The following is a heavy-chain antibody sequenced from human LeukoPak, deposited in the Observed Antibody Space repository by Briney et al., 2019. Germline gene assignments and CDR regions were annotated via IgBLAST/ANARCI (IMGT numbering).Heavy chain of an antibody. Sequence: ASVKVSCKASGYTFTGYYMHWVRQAPGQGLEWMGWINPNSGDTNYAQKFQDRVTMTRDTSISTASMEVSRLRFDDTALYYCARGSLRYFDYWGQGTLVTVSS. CDR3: ARGSLRYFDY. V-gene: IGHV1-2*02. CDR1: GYTFTGYY. D-gene: IGHD3-10*01. J-gene: IGHJ4*02. CDR2: INPNSGDT.